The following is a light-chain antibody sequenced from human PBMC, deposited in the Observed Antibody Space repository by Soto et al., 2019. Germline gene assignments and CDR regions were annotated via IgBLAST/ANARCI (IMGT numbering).Light chain of an antibody. Sequence: EIVMTQSPATLSVSPGESATLSCGASQGVSTTVAWYQQRPGQAPRLLIYGAFNRAPGIPARFXGSGSGTXXXXXXXXXXSEDFAVYYCQQYNDWRMYTFGQGTKLEIK. CDR2: GAF. CDR3: QQYNDWRMYT. CDR1: QGVSTT. V-gene: IGKV3-15*01. J-gene: IGKJ2*01.